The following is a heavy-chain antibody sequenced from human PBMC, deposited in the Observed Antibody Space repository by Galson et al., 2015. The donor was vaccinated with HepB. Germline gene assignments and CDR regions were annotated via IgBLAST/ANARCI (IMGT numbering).Heavy chain of an antibody. CDR1: GYTFTSYY. D-gene: IGHD3-10*01. V-gene: IGHV1-46*03. CDR2: INPSGGST. J-gene: IGHJ2*01. Sequence: SVKVSCKASGYTFTSYYMHWVRQAPGQGLEWMGIINPSGGSTSYAQKFQGRVTMTRDTSTSTVYMELSSLRSEDTAVYYCARRSIDMVRGVIRDWYFDLWGRGTLVTVSS. CDR3: ARRSIDMVRGVIRDWYFDL.